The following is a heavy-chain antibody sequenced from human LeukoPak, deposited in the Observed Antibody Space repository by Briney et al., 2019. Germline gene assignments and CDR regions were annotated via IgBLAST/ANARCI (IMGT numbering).Heavy chain of an antibody. J-gene: IGHJ4*02. CDR2: ISYYGNNN. D-gene: IGHD4-17*01. V-gene: IGHV3-30*03. Sequence: PGRSLRLSCAASGFSFSHYGMHWVRQAPGRGLEWVAFISYYGNNNYYADSVKGRFTISRDISKSTLYLQMNSLRAEDTAVYYCAMMTTVTSFDYWGQGALVTVSS. CDR1: GFSFSHYG. CDR3: AMMTTVTSFDY.